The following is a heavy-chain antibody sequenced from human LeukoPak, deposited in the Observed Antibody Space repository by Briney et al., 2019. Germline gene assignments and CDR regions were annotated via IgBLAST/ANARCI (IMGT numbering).Heavy chain of an antibody. CDR2: IHSDGSST. D-gene: IGHD2-21*01. V-gene: IGHV3-74*01. J-gene: IGHJ4*02. CDR1: GFTFSSTW. CDR3: AKAPVTSCRGAYCYPFDS. Sequence: GGSLRLSCAASGFTFSSTWMHWFRQAPGKGLVWVSRIHSDGSSTIYADSVKGRFTISRDNSKNSLYLQMNSLRAEDAAVYFCAKAPVTSCRGAYCYPFDSWGQGTLVTVSS.